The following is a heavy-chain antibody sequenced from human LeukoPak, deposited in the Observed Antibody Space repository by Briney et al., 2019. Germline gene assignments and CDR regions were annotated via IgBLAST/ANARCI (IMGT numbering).Heavy chain of an antibody. CDR1: GFTFSASP. CDR2: ITGTHAT. J-gene: IGHJ4*02. CDR3: PREGCGATSCYTNDY. D-gene: IGHD2-2*02. Sequence: SGGSLRLSCAASGFTFSASPMHWVRQASGKGLEWVGRITGTHATAYSATVKGRFTISRDDSKYTTYLQMNSLETEDTAVYYCPREGCGATSCYTNDYWGQGTLVTVSS. V-gene: IGHV3-73*01.